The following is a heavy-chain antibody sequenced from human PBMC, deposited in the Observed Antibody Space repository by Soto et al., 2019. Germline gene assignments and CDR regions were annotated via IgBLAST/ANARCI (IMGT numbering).Heavy chain of an antibody. V-gene: IGHV1-2*02. CDR2: INPNSGGT. CDR1: GYTFTGYY. D-gene: IGHD3-10*02. CDR3: AKDDRELFGDLPQEIHYYAMDV. J-gene: IGHJ6*02. Sequence: ASVKVSCKASGYTFTGYYMHWVRQAPGQGLEWMGWINPNSGGTNYAQKFQGRVTMTRDTSISTAYMELSRLRSDDTAVYYCAKDDRELFGDLPQEIHYYAMDVCGQGITVTVSS.